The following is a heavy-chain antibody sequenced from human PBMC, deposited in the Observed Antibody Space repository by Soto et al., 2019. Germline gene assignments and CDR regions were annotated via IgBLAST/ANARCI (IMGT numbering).Heavy chain of an antibody. CDR1: GFTFSSYA. CDR2: ISYDGSNK. CDR3: ARDRGYSSSWYGSGWFDP. D-gene: IGHD6-13*01. V-gene: IGHV3-30-3*01. J-gene: IGHJ5*02. Sequence: QVQLVESGGGVVQPGRSLRLSCAASGFTFSSYAMHWVRQAPGKGLEWVAVISYDGSNKYYADSVKGRFTISRDNSKNTLYLQMNSLRAEDTAVYYCARDRGYSSSWYGSGWFDPWGQGTLVTVSS.